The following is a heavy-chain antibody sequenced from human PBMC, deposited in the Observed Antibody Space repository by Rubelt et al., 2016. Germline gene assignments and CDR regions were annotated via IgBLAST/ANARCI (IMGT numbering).Heavy chain of an antibody. CDR2: INHSGST. CDR1: GGSFSGYY. Sequence: QVHLQQWGAGLLKPSETLSLTCAVYGGSFSGYYWSWIRQPPGKGLEWLGEINHSGSTNYNPSLKSRVTMSVDTSKNQFSLKLSSVTAADTAIDYCARGLMPGLLSLYFDYWGQGALVTVSS. D-gene: IGHD3-3*01. J-gene: IGHJ4*02. CDR3: ARGLMPGLLSLYFDY. V-gene: IGHV4-34*02.